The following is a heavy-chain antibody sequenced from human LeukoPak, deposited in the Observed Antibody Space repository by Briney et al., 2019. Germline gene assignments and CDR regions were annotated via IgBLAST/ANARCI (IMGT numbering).Heavy chain of an antibody. J-gene: IGHJ4*02. V-gene: IGHV3-53*01. D-gene: IGHD3-10*01. CDR3: ARAKPKNMVRGLIMRRESRYYFDY. CDR2: IYSGGST. CDR1: GFTFDNYG. Sequence: PGGSLRLSCAASGFTFDNYGMSWVRLAPGKGLEWVSVIYSGGSTYYADSVKGRFTISRDNSKSTLYIQMNSLRAEDTAVYYCARAKPKNMVRGLIMRRESRYYFDYWGQGTLVTVSS.